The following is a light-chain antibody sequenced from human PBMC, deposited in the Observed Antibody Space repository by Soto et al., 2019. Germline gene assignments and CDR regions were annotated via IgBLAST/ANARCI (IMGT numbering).Light chain of an antibody. CDR2: EST. J-gene: IGKJ5*01. Sequence: EIVMTQSLAPLSLSPGERATXSCRASQSLHTSLAWYQQESGKPPRVFIHESTLTAKCVPERFGGSRSGTEFTLTMNSLEPEDFAVYYCQHRNVPRRIAFGQGTRVEIK. CDR3: QHRNVPRRIA. V-gene: IGKV3-11*01. CDR1: QSLHTS.